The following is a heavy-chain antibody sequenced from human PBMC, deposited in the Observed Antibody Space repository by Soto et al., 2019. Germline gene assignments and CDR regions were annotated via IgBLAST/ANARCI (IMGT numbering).Heavy chain of an antibody. Sequence: EVQLLESGGGLVQPGGSLRLSCAASGFTFTNYGMSWVRQAPGKGLEWVSSISINGYSTYYADSVKGRFTISRDNSKNTRNLQINSLEADDTAVNYCANPGNSGNTTRYFDYGGQGTLVTVSS. CDR1: GFTFTNYG. CDR3: ANPGNSGNTTRYFDY. V-gene: IGHV3-23*01. J-gene: IGHJ4*02. CDR2: ISINGYST. D-gene: IGHD1-26*01.